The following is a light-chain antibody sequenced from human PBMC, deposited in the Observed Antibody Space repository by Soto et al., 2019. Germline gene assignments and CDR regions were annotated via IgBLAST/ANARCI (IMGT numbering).Light chain of an antibody. CDR3: QQYGSSPLT. CDR1: QSVSSSY. CDR2: GAS. J-gene: IGKJ4*01. Sequence: EIVLTQSPGTLSFSPGDRATRSRRASQSVSSSYLAWYQQKPGQAPRLLIYGASSRATGIPDRFSGSGSGTDFTHTISRLEPEDFAVYYCQQYGSSPLTFGGGTKVDIK. V-gene: IGKV3-20*01.